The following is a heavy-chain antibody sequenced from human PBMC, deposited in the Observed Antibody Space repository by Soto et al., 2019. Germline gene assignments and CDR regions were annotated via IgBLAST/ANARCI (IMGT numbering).Heavy chain of an antibody. J-gene: IGHJ6*02. CDR1: GFTFSSYA. CDR2: ISGSGGST. V-gene: IGHV3-23*01. D-gene: IGHD3-3*01. Sequence: GGSLRLSCAASGFTFSSYATSWVRQAPGKGLEWVSAISGSGGSTYYADSVKGRFTISRDNSKNTLYLQMNSLRAEDTAVYYCAKDLTAYDFWSGYYTGYYYYGMDVWGQGTTVTVSS. CDR3: AKDLTAYDFWSGYYTGYYYYGMDV.